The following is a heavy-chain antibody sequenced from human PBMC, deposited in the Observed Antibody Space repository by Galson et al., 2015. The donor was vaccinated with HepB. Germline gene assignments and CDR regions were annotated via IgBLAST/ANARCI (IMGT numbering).Heavy chain of an antibody. CDR1: GFTFSNAW. V-gene: IGHV3-15*01. Sequence: SLRLSCAASGFTFSNAWMSWVRQAPGKGLEWVGRIKSKTDGGTTDYAAPVKGRFTISRDDSKNTLYLQMNSLKTEDTAVYYCTTAPGGIAALLGGMDIWGQGTTVTVSS. J-gene: IGHJ6*02. D-gene: IGHD6-6*01. CDR2: IKSKTDGGTT. CDR3: TTAPGGIAALLGGMDI.